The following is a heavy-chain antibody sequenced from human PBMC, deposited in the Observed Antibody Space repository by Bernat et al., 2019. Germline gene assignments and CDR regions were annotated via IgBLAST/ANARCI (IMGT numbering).Heavy chain of an antibody. CDR3: AGRTTAVTGYLDY. J-gene: IGHJ4*02. D-gene: IGHD4-23*01. Sequence: QVQLVQSGAEVKKPGSSVKVSCKASGGTFSSYAINWVRQAPGQGLEWMGRVIPILDITNYAQKFQGSVTISADKSTSTAYMELSSLRSEDTALYYCAGRTTAVTGYLDYWGQGTLVTVSS. V-gene: IGHV1-69*04. CDR1: GGTFSSYA. CDR2: VIPILDIT.